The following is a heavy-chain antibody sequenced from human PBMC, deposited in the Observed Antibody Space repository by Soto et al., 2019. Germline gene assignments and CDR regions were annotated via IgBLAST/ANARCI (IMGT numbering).Heavy chain of an antibody. CDR2: IIPIFDTA. Sequence: ASVKVSCKASGGTFSSYAISWVRQAPGQGLEWMGGIIPIFDTANYAQKFQGRVTITADKSTSTAYMELSSLRSEDTAVYYCARDIGYCSGGSCSHYGMDVWGQGTTVTVSS. J-gene: IGHJ6*02. CDR3: ARDIGYCSGGSCSHYGMDV. D-gene: IGHD2-15*01. V-gene: IGHV1-69*06. CDR1: GGTFSSYA.